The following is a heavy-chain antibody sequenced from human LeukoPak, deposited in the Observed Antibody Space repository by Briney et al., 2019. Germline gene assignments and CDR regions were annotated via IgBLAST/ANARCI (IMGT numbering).Heavy chain of an antibody. CDR3: AKGDDYSNSGDFDY. CDR1: GGSISSYY. CDR2: IYTSGST. D-gene: IGHD4-11*01. V-gene: IGHV4-4*07. Sequence: KASETLSLTCTVSGGSISSYYWSWIRQPAGKGLEWIGRIYTSGSTNYNPSLKSRVTMSVDTSKNQFSLKLSSVTAADTAVYYCAKGDDYSNSGDFDYWGQGTLVTVSS. J-gene: IGHJ4*02.